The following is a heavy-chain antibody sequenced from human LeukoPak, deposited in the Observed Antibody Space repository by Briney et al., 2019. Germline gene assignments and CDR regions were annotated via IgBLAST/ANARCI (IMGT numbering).Heavy chain of an antibody. D-gene: IGHD6-13*01. Sequence: GRSLRLSCAASGFTFSSYGMHWVRQAPGKGLEWVAVIWYDGSNKYYADSVKGRFTISRDNSKNTPYLQMNSLRAEDTAVYYCARDHGGSSSRRGHFDYWGQGTLVTVSS. CDR3: ARDHGGSSSRRGHFDY. V-gene: IGHV3-33*01. CDR2: IWYDGSNK. CDR1: GFTFSSYG. J-gene: IGHJ4*02.